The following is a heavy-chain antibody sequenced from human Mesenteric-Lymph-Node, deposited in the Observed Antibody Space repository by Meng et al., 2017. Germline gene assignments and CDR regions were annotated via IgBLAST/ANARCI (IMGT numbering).Heavy chain of an antibody. V-gene: IGHV4-59*01. Sequence: GSLRLSCTVSGGSISSYYWSWIRQPPGKGLEWIGYIYYSGSTNYNPSLKSRVTISVDTSKNQFSLKLSSVTAADTAVYYCARVGSSSWYRALDYWGQGTLVTVSS. D-gene: IGHD6-13*01. CDR3: ARVGSSSWYRALDY. CDR1: GGSISSYY. CDR2: IYYSGST. J-gene: IGHJ4*02.